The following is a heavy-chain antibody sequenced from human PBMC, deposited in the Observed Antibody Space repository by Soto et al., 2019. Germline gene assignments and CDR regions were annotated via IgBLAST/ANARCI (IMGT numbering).Heavy chain of an antibody. CDR2: ISSSGATI. CDR1: GFTFSDYY. CDR3: ASRGSSSWNWFDP. J-gene: IGHJ5*02. D-gene: IGHD6-6*01. V-gene: IGHV3-11*01. Sequence: QVQLVESGGGLVKPGGSLRLSCAASGFTFSDYYMNWIRQAPGKGLEWVSYISSSGATIYYADSVKGRFTISRDNAKNSLCLQMNSLRAEDTAVYYCASRGSSSWNWFDPWGQGTLVTVSS.